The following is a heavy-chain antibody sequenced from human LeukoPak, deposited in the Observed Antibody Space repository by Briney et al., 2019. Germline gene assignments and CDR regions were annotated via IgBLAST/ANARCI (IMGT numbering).Heavy chain of an antibody. CDR2: LSGSGDNT. CDR1: GFTFSSYA. CDR3: ARPASRGVGRYFDL. Sequence: GGSLRLSCAASGFTFSSYAMSWVRQAPGKGLEWGSALSGSGDNTYYAYSVKGRFTISRDNSKNTLYLQMNSLRAEDTALYYCARPASRGVGRYFDLWGRGSLVPVSS. J-gene: IGHJ2*01. D-gene: IGHD3-10*01. V-gene: IGHV3-23*01.